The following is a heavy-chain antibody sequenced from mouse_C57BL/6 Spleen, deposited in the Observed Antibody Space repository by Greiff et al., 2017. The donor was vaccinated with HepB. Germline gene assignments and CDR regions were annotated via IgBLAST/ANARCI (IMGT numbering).Heavy chain of an antibody. J-gene: IGHJ4*01. CDR2: IRSKSNNYAT. CDR3: VRLYERAMDY. D-gene: IGHD1-1*01. Sequence: DVQLVESGGGLVQPKGSLKLSCAASGFSFNTYAMNWVRQAPGKGLEWVARIRSKSNNYATYYADSVKDRFTISRDDSESMLYLQMNNLKTEDTAMYYCVRLYERAMDYWGQGTSVTVSS. V-gene: IGHV10-1*01. CDR1: GFSFNTYA.